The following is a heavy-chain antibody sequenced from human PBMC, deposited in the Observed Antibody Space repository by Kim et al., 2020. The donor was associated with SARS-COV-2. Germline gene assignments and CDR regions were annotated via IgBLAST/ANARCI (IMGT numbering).Heavy chain of an antibody. V-gene: IGHV3-23*01. CDR3: AKYSSSWYVGFFDY. Sequence: GGSLRLSCAASGFTFNSFAMTWVRQAPGKGLEWVSATNSGGDRTYYADSVKGRFTISRDNSKNTLYLQMNTLRAEDTAMYYCAKYSSSWYVGFFDYWGQGTLVTVSS. CDR1: GFTFNSFA. J-gene: IGHJ4*02. CDR2: TNSGGDRT. D-gene: IGHD6-13*01.